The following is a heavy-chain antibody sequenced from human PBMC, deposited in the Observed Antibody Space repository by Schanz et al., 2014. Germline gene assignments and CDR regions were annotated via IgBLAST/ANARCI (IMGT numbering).Heavy chain of an antibody. CDR1: GGSIRTYY. J-gene: IGHJ4*02. D-gene: IGHD2-2*01. CDR2: IYYSGST. CDR3: ARGRVVPAAPEFDY. V-gene: IGHV4-59*01. Sequence: QLQLHESGPGLVKPSETLSLTCTVSGGSIRTYYWSWIRQPPGKGLEWIGYIYYSGSTTYNPSLKSRVTISVDTSKKQFSLNLSSVTAADTAVYYCARGRVVPAAPEFDYWGQGILVTVSS.